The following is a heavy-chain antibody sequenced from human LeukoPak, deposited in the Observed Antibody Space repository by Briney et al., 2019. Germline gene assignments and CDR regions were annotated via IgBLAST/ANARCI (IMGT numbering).Heavy chain of an antibody. Sequence: ASVKVSCKASGYTFTNYGISWVRQAPGQGLEWMGWINPYNGNTNYAQKFQDRVTLSIDTFTSTAFMELRSLRSDDTAVYYCARNPPEWLVADYYYYYMDVWGKGTTVTVSS. V-gene: IGHV1-18*01. D-gene: IGHD5-12*01. CDR1: GYTFTNYG. J-gene: IGHJ6*03. CDR2: INPYNGNT. CDR3: ARNPPEWLVADYYYYYMDV.